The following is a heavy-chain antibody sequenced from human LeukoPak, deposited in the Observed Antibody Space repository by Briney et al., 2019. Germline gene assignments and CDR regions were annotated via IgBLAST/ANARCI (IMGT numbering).Heavy chain of an antibody. J-gene: IGHJ4*02. Sequence: GGSLRLSCAASGFTFDDYTMHWVRQAPGKGLEWVSLISWDGGSTYYADSVKGRFTISRDNSKNSLYLQMNSLRTEDTALYYCAKGRPGGKKAALDYWGQGTLVTVSS. CDR2: ISWDGGST. CDR3: AKGRPGGKKAALDY. CDR1: GFTFDDYT. V-gene: IGHV3-43*01. D-gene: IGHD2-15*01.